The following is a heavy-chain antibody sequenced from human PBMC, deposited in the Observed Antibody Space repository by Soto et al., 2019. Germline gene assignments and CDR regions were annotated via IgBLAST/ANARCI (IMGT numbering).Heavy chain of an antibody. CDR1: GFTFSSYA. Sequence: QVQLVESGGGVAQPGRSLRLSCAASGFTFSSYAMHWVRQAPGKGLEWVAVISYDGSNKYYADSVKGRFTISGDNSKNTLYLQMNSLRADDTAIYYCTMRNYYDSSGPIGASYYFDYWGQGTLVTVSS. J-gene: IGHJ4*02. CDR3: TMRNYYDSSGPIGASYYFDY. D-gene: IGHD3-22*01. CDR2: ISYDGSNK. V-gene: IGHV3-30-3*01.